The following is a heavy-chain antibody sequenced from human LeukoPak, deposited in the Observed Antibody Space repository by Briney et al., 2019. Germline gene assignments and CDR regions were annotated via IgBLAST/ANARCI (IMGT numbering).Heavy chain of an antibody. CDR3: ARPSGVGDY. Sequence: PGGSLRLSCAASGSTFSDYSMNWVRQAPGKGLEWVSYISSSSSTIYYADSVKGRFTISRDNAKNSLYLQMNSLRAEDTAVYYCARPSGVGDYWGQGTLVTVSS. CDR1: GSTFSDYS. CDR2: ISSSSSTI. D-gene: IGHD1-26*01. J-gene: IGHJ4*02. V-gene: IGHV3-48*01.